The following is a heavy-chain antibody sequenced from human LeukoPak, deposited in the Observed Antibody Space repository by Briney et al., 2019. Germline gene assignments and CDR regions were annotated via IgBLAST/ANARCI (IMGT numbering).Heavy chain of an antibody. Sequence: GASVKVSCKASGYTFTAYYLQWVRLAPGQGLEWMGWINPKSGGTEYAQRFQGRVTMTRDTSISTAYMELSRLRSDDTAVCYCARDHCSANSCYEDYYSGLDVWGQGTTVTVSS. CDR2: INPKSGGT. J-gene: IGHJ6*02. D-gene: IGHD2-2*01. V-gene: IGHV1-2*02. CDR1: GYTFTAYY. CDR3: ARDHCSANSCYEDYYSGLDV.